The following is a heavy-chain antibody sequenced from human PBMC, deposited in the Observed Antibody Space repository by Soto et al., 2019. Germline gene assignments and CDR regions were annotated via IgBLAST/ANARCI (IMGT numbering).Heavy chain of an antibody. D-gene: IGHD2-2*01. J-gene: IGHJ6*04. Sequence: PGGSLRLSCAASGFTFSNYWMNWVRQAPGKGLEWVADIKQDGSVRSYVDSVKGRFTISRDNAKNSLYLHMDSLRAEDTAVYCCVRSVTRESVWGKGATVTVSS. CDR1: GFTFSNYW. CDR2: IKQDGSVR. CDR3: VRSVTRESV. V-gene: IGHV3-7*05.